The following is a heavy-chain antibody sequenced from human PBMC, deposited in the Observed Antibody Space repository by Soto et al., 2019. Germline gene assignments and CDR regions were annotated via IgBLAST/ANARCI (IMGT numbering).Heavy chain of an antibody. CDR2: IYYSGST. Sequence: PSETLSLTCPVAGGTISSYYWSWIRQPPGKGLEWIGYIYYSGSTNYNPSLKSRVTISVDTSKNQFSLKLSSVTAADTAVYYCARDGYYYDSSGYQRVYYFDYWGQGTLVTVSS. CDR1: GGTISSYY. J-gene: IGHJ4*02. CDR3: ARDGYYYDSSGYQRVYYFDY. V-gene: IGHV4-59*01. D-gene: IGHD3-22*01.